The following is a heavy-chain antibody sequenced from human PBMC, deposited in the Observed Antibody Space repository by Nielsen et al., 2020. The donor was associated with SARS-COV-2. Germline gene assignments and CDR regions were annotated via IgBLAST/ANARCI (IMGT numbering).Heavy chain of an antibody. D-gene: IGHD3/OR15-3a*01. V-gene: IGHV3-30-3*01. CDR1: GLRFNEAW. CDR2: ISYDGSNK. J-gene: IGHJ6*02. CDR3: ARDARTGYGMDV. Sequence: GGSLRLSCAASGLRFNEAWMTWVRQAPGKGLEWVAVISYDGSNKYYADSVKGRFTISRDNSKNTLYLQMNSLRAEDTAVYYCARDARTGYGMDVWGQGTTVTVSS.